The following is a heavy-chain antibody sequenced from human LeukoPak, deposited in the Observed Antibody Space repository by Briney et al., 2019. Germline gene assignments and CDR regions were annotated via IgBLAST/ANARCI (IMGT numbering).Heavy chain of an antibody. D-gene: IGHD2-21*01. Sequence: TGGSLRLSCAASGFTFTRYAMTWVRQAPGKGLEWVSAISRSGGTTYYADSVQGRFTISGDNSMNRLYLQMNSLRAEDTAIYYCATGAYFADWGQGTLVTVSS. V-gene: IGHV3-23*01. CDR2: ISRSGGTT. CDR3: ATGAYFAD. J-gene: IGHJ4*02. CDR1: GFTFTRYA.